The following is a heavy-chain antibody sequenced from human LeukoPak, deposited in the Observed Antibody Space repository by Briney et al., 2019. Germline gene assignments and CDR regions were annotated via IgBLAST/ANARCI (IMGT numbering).Heavy chain of an antibody. CDR3: ARGGDSSSWYSADYYYYYMDV. J-gene: IGHJ6*03. D-gene: IGHD6-13*01. CDR1: GYTFTAYY. Sequence: ASVKVSCKAYGYTFTAYYMHWVRQAPGQGLEWMGIINPSGGSTSYAQKFQGRVTMTRDTSTSTVYMELSSLRSEDTAVYYCARGGDSSSWYSADYYYYYMDVWGKGTTVTISS. CDR2: INPSGGST. V-gene: IGHV1-46*01.